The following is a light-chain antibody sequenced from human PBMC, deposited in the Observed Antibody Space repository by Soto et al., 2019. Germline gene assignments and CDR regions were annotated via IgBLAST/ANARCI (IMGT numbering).Light chain of an antibody. CDR1: SSNIGAGYD. Sequence: QSVLTQTPSVSGAPGQRVTISCTGSSSNIGAGYDVHWYQPLPGTAPKLLIYGNSNRPSGVPDRFSGSKSGTSASLAITGLRAEDEADYYCQSYDSSLSGWVFGGGTKLTVL. J-gene: IGLJ3*02. CDR3: QSYDSSLSGWV. CDR2: GNS. V-gene: IGLV1-40*01.